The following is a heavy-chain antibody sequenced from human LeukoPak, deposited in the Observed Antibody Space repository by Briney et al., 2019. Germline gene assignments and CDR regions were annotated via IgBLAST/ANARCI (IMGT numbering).Heavy chain of an antibody. D-gene: IGHD3-10*01. V-gene: IGHV4-39*01. CDR1: GGSISSSSYY. CDR2: IYYSGST. Sequence: SETLSLTCTVSGGSISSSSYYWGWIRQPPGKGLEWIGSIYYSGSTYYNPSLKSRVTISVDTSKNQFSLKLSSVTAADTAVYYCARQPYYYGRAFDTWGQGTMVTVSS. J-gene: IGHJ3*02. CDR3: ARQPYYYGRAFDT.